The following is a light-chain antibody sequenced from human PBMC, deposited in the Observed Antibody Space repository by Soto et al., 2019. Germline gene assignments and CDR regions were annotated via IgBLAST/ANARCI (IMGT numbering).Light chain of an antibody. CDR1: QSISSY. CDR2: AAS. CDR3: QQFSNYPHV. Sequence: DIQMTQSPSSLSASVGDSVTITCRASQSISSYLNWYQQKPGKAPKLLIYAASSLRSGVPSRFSGSGSGTDFTLTISSLQPEDFATYYCQQFSNYPHVFGQGTRLEIK. V-gene: IGKV1-39*01. J-gene: IGKJ5*01.